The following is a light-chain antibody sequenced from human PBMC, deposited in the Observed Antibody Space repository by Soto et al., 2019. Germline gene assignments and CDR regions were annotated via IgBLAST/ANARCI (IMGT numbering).Light chain of an antibody. Sequence: QSALTQPASVSGSPGQSITISCTGTSSDVGGYNYVSWYQQHPGKAPKLMIYDVSNRPSGVSDRFSGSKSGNTASLTISGXXXXXXXXXYCSSYTTSSILVFGGGTKLTVL. CDR3: SSYTTSSILV. CDR2: DVS. V-gene: IGLV2-14*01. CDR1: SSDVGGYNY. J-gene: IGLJ2*01.